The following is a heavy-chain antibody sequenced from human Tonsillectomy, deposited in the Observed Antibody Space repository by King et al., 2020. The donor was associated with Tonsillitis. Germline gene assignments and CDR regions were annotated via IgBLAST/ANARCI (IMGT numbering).Heavy chain of an antibody. CDR2: ITGSGGRT. J-gene: IGHJ6*02. D-gene: IGHD3-16*01. CDR3: AKCRGSTGCLSTYHGLDV. Sequence: VQLVESGGGLVQPGGSLRLSCAASGFTFTSYAMNWVRQARGKGLEWVSAITGSGGRTYYADSVKGRFTISRDNSKKTLYLQMNSLRAEDTALYYCAKCRGSTGCLSTYHGLDVWGQGTPVTVSS. CDR1: GFTFTSYA. V-gene: IGHV3-23*04.